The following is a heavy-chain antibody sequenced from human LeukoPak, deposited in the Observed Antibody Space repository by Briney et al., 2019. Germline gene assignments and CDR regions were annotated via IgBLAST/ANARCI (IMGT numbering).Heavy chain of an antibody. D-gene: IGHD3-22*01. V-gene: IGHV1-18*01. Sequence: ASVKVSCKTSGYTFSSYGITWVRQAPGQGLEWMGWISAYGHTKLARNLQARVTVTIDTSTTTAYMELRSLRSDDTAVYYCARVDSSGYLGDYWGQGTLVTVSS. CDR1: GYTFSSYG. CDR3: ARVDSSGYLGDY. J-gene: IGHJ4*02. CDR2: ISAYGHT.